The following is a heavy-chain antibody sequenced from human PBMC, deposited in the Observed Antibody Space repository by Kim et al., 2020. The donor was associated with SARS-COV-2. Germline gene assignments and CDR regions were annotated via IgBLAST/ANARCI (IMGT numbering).Heavy chain of an antibody. CDR1: GFTFSTFG. J-gene: IGHJ6*03. CDR2: ISFDGSVK. D-gene: IGHD3-10*01. CDR3: ARGRPNYYGSGSHYTLAYYYYYMGV. Sequence: GGSLRLSCAASGFTFSTFGIHWVRQAPGKGLDWLAVISFDGSVKYYGDSVKGRFTISRDNSKNTLYLQMNSLRPEDTAAYYCARGRPNYYGSGSHYTLAYYYYYMGVWGKGTTVTVSS. V-gene: IGHV3-30*03.